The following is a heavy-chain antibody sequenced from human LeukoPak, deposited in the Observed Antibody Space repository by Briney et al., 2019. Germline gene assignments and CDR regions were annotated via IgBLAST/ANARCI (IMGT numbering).Heavy chain of an antibody. J-gene: IGHJ3*02. CDR3: ARDRGDGYKGDTFDI. Sequence: ASVKVSCKASGYTFTSYYMHWVRQAPGQGLEWVGIINPSGGSTSYAQKFQGRVTMTRDTSTSTVYMELSSLRSEDTAVYYCARDRGDGYKGDTFDIWGQGTMVTVSS. CDR2: INPSGGST. V-gene: IGHV1-46*01. CDR1: GYTFTSYY. D-gene: IGHD5-24*01.